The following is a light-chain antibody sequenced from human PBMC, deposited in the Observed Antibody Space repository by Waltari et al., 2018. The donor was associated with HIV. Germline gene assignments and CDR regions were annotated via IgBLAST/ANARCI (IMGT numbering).Light chain of an antibody. CDR3: QQRTNLPPYT. CDR1: QGVSTY. J-gene: IGKJ2*01. Sequence: EIVLTQSPATLSLSPGDRATLSCRASQGVSTYLAWYQHEPGQAPRLLIYNASNRATGIPARVSGSGSGTDFTLTISTLEPEDFAVYYCQQRTNLPPYTFGQGTKLEIK. CDR2: NAS. V-gene: IGKV3-11*01.